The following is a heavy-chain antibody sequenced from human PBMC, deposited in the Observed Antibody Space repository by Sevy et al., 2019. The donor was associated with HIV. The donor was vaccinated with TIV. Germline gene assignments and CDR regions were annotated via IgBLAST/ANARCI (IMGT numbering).Heavy chain of an antibody. CDR1: GYTFTFYD. Sequence: ASVKVSCKASGYTFTFYDINWVRQATGQGLEWVGWMNPNRGNTGYAQKFQGRVTMTRNTSISTAYMELSSLRSEDTTVFYCARGASLYSGSIIEYDYWGQGTLVTVSS. D-gene: IGHD6-6*01. V-gene: IGHV1-8*01. J-gene: IGHJ4*02. CDR3: ARGASLYSGSIIEYDY. CDR2: MNPNRGNT.